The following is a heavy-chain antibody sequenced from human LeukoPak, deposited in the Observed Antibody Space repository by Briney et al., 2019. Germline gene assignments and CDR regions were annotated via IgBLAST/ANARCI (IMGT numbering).Heavy chain of an antibody. CDR2: ISAYNGNT. D-gene: IGHD5-18*01. CDR1: GGTFSSYA. J-gene: IGHJ4*02. Sequence: GSSVKVSCKASGGTFSSYAISWVRQAPGQGLEWMGWISAYNGNTNYAQKLQGRVTMTTDTSTSTAYMELRSLRSDDTAVYYCARDTRYSYGYLFDYWGQGTLVTVSS. CDR3: ARDTRYSYGYLFDY. V-gene: IGHV1-18*01.